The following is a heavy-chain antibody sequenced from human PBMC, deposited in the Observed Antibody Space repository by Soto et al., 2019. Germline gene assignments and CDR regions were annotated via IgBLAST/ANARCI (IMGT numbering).Heavy chain of an antibody. D-gene: IGHD3-10*01. CDR2: ISGSGATI. J-gene: IGHJ4*02. Sequence: GSLRLSCAASRFTFSDYYMTWIRQAPGKGLEWVSKISGSGATIYYAHSVKGRFTVSRDNAKNSLYLQMDSLRAEDTAVYYCAADPYYYASAYWGQGTMATVYS. CDR1: RFTFSDYY. V-gene: IGHV3-11*01. CDR3: AADPYYYASAY.